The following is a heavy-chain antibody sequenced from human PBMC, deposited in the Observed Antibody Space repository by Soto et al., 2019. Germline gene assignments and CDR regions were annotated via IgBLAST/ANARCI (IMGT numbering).Heavy chain of an antibody. D-gene: IGHD3-9*01. Sequence: EVRLVESGGGLVQPGGSLRLSCAASGFTFTSYWMSWFRQAPGKGLEWVASIKQNGGEAYYVDSVTGRFTISRDNAKNAVVLEMNSLRTEDRAVYFCANSSDTGYIFDFWGQGTLVTVSS. CDR1: GFTFTSYW. CDR2: IKQNGGEA. J-gene: IGHJ4*02. V-gene: IGHV3-7*01. CDR3: ANSSDTGYIFDF.